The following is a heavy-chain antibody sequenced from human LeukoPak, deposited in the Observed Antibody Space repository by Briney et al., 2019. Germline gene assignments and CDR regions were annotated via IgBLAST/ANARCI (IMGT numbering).Heavy chain of an antibody. CDR1: GFTFDTFA. CDR3: ARDGQAFNSNWDYFEY. Sequence: GESLRLSCAASGFTFDTFAMAWVRLAPGKGLEWVSSIGKTKTYYADSVKGRFTISRDNSKSTIYLHMNNLRAEDTALYYCARDGQAFNSNWDYFEYWGQGTPVTVSS. V-gene: IGHV3-23*01. CDR2: IGKTKT. J-gene: IGHJ4*02. D-gene: IGHD7-27*01.